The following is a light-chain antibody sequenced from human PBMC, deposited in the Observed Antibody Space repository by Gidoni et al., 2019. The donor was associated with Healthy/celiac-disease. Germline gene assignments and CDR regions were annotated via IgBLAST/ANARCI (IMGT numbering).Light chain of an antibody. CDR2: AAS. V-gene: IGKV1-8*01. J-gene: IGKJ3*01. CDR3: QQYYSYPPT. Sequence: AIRMTQSPSSFSASTGDRVTITCRASQGISSYLAWYQQKPGKAPKLLIYAASTLQSGVPSMFSGSGSGTDFTLTISCLQSEDFATYYCQQYYSYPPTFXPXTKVDIK. CDR1: QGISSY.